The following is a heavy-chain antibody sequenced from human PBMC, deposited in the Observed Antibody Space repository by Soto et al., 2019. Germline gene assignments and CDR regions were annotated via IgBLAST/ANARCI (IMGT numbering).Heavy chain of an antibody. J-gene: IGHJ3*02. CDR3: TRGPTRGAFVI. V-gene: IGHV3-30*03. Sequence: QVYLEESGGGVVQPGRSLRLSCVASGFSFSNSDMHWVRQAPGKGLEWLAHISIDGSRKYYADSVKGRFTVSRENSKNTLYLQIKSLGPEEAGLYSCTRGPTRGAFVICGQGTMVTVSS. CDR2: ISIDGSRK. CDR1: GFSFSNSD.